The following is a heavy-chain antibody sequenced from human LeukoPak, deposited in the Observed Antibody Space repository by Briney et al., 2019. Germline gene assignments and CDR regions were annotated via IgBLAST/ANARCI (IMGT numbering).Heavy chain of an antibody. J-gene: IGHJ1*01. Sequence: TGGSLRLSCAASGFTFDNYAIQWVRQAPGKGLEWVSLISGDGGSTYYAESMKGRFTISRDNSKNSLYLQMNSLRTEDTALYYCARDSQEFFQHWGQGTLVTVSS. CDR3: ARDSQEFFQH. CDR1: GFTFDNYA. V-gene: IGHV3-43*02. CDR2: ISGDGGST.